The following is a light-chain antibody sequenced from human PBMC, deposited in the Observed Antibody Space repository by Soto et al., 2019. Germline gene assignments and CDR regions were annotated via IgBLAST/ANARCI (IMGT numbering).Light chain of an antibody. CDR2: DAS. CDR3: QQYGSSLLT. Sequence: EIVLTQSPATLSLSPGERATLSCGASQSASSSYLAWYQQKPGLAPRLLIYDASSRATGIPDRFSGSGSGTDFTLTISRLEPEDFAVYYCQQYGSSLLTFGGGTKVDIK. J-gene: IGKJ4*01. V-gene: IGKV3D-20*01. CDR1: QSASSSY.